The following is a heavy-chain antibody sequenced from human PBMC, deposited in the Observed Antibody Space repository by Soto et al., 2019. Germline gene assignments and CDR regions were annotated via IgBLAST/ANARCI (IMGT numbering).Heavy chain of an antibody. V-gene: IGHV3-23*01. CDR2: ITPGGSRT. CDR1: GLTLSTYA. D-gene: IGHD4-4*01. Sequence: EVQLLESGGGLVQPGGSLRLSCAASGLTLSTYALAWVRQAPGKGLEWVSAITPGGSRTYYAGSVKGRFTISRDNSSNRLYLQMNILRAEDTAVYYCVKYLLHPSYSGLDAWGQGTTVTVSS. CDR3: VKYLLHPSYSGLDA. J-gene: IGHJ6*02.